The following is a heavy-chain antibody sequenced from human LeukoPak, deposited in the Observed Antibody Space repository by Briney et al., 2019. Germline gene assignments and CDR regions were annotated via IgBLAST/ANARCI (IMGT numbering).Heavy chain of an antibody. CDR3: ALTLVATIMYYYGMDV. CDR2: IIPIFGTA. Sequence: SVKVSCKASGGTFSSYAISWVRQAPGQGLEWMGGIIPIFGTANYAQKFQGGVTITADESTSTAYMELSSLRSEDTAVYYCALTLVATIMYYYGMDVWGQGTTVTVSS. V-gene: IGHV1-69*13. CDR1: GGTFSSYA. D-gene: IGHD5-12*01. J-gene: IGHJ6*02.